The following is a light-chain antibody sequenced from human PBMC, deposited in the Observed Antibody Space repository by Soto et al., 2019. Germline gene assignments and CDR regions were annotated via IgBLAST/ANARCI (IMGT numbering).Light chain of an antibody. CDR3: QQYGSSPFP. V-gene: IGKV3-20*01. CDR1: QSVSSNY. CDR2: GAS. Sequence: EIVLTQSPGTLSLSPGERATLSCRASQSVSSNYLAWYQQNPGQAPRLLIYGASSRATGIPDRFSGSGSGTDFIHTISVLDPEDSAFYYCQQYGSSPFPFGPATKVDIQ. J-gene: IGKJ3*01.